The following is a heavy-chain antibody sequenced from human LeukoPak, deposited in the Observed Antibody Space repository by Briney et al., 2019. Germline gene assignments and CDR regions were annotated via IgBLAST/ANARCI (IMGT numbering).Heavy chain of an antibody. CDR2: ISSSGSTI. CDR3: ARDSSSSWTHYYYMDV. V-gene: IGHV3-11*01. CDR1: GFTSSDYY. J-gene: IGHJ6*03. Sequence: GGSLRLSCAASGFTSSDYYMSWIRQAPGKGLEWVSSISSSGSTIYYADSVKGRFTISRDNAKNSLYLKMNSLRAEDTAVYYCARDSSSSWTHYYYMDVWGKGATVTISS. D-gene: IGHD6-13*01.